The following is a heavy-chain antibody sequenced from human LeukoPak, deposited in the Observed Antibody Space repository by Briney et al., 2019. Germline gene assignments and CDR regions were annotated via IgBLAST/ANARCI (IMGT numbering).Heavy chain of an antibody. J-gene: IGHJ4*02. V-gene: IGHV3-23*01. Sequence: GGSLRLSCAASGFTFSSYAMSWVRQAPGKGLEWVSAISGSGGSNYYADSVKGRFTISRDNSKNTLYLQMNSLRAEDTAVYYCANPLAYCYDSSGYVWGQGTLVTVSS. CDR1: GFTFSSYA. CDR2: ISGSGGSN. CDR3: ANPLAYCYDSSGYV. D-gene: IGHD3-22*01.